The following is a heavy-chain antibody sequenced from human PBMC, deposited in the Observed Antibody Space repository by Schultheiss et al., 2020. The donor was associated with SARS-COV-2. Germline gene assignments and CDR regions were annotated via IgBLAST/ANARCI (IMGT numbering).Heavy chain of an antibody. CDR2: INHSGST. J-gene: IGHJ4*02. CDR1: GGSFSGYY. D-gene: IGHD3-10*01. V-gene: IGHV4-34*01. Sequence: SETLSLTCAVYGGSFSGYYWSWIRQPPGKGLEWIGEINHSGSTNYNPSLKSRVTLSVDTSKNQFSLKLSSVTAADTAVYYCARAMVRGVIIGWGQGTLVTVSS. CDR3: ARAMVRGVIIG.